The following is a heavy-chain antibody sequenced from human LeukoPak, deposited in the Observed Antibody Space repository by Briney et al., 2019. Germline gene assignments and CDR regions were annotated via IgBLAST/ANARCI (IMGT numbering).Heavy chain of an antibody. V-gene: IGHV4-39*07. D-gene: IGHD5-18*01. J-gene: IGHJ4*02. CDR1: GGSISSSSYY. CDR3: ARGGYSYESLGYFDY. Sequence: SETLSLTCTVSGGSISSSSYYWGWIRQPPGKGLEWIGSIYYSGSTYYNPSLKSRVTISVDTSKNQFSLKLSFVTAADTAVYYCARGGYSYESLGYFDYWGQGTLVTVSS. CDR2: IYYSGST.